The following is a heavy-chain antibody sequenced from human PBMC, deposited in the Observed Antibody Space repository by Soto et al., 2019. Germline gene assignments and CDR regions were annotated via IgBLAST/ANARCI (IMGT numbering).Heavy chain of an antibody. Sequence: PSETLSLTCAVYGGSFSGYYWSWIRQPPGKGLEWIGEINHSGSTNYNPSLKSRVTISVDTSKNQFSLKLSSVTAADTAVYYCARQYCSGGSCHHFDYWGQGALVTVSS. CDR2: INHSGST. D-gene: IGHD2-15*01. CDR1: GGSFSGYY. J-gene: IGHJ4*02. V-gene: IGHV4-34*01. CDR3: ARQYCSGGSCHHFDY.